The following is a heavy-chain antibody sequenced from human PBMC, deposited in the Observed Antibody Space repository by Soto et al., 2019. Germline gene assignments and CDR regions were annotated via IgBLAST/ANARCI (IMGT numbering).Heavy chain of an antibody. V-gene: IGHV3-73*02. Sequence: EVQLVESGGGLVQPGGSLKLSCAASGFIFSGSAVHWVRQASGKGLGWVGRIRSKANNYATEYAASVKGRFTIFRDDSKNTAYLQMNSLKPEDTGVYYCTRPRGSGDYWGQGTQVTVAS. D-gene: IGHD3-10*01. J-gene: IGHJ4*02. CDR2: IRSKANNYAT. CDR3: TRPRGSGDY. CDR1: GFIFSGSA.